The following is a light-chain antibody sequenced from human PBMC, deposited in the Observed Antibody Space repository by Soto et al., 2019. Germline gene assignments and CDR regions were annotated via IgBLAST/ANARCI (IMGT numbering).Light chain of an antibody. CDR3: SSYAGSNIL. Sequence: QSVLTQPPSASGSPGQSVTISCTGTSSDVGGYDFVSWYQQHPGKAPKLMIYEVSKRPSGVPDRFSGSKSGYTASLTVSGLQAEDEADYYCSSYAGSNILFGGGTKVTVL. V-gene: IGLV2-8*01. CDR2: EVS. J-gene: IGLJ2*01. CDR1: SSDVGGYDF.